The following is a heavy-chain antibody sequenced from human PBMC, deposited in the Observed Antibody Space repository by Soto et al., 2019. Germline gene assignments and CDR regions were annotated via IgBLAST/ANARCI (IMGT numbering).Heavy chain of an antibody. J-gene: IGHJ5*02. V-gene: IGHV4-34*01. CDR3: ARRSIVVVPAAKDNWFDP. CDR1: GGSFSGYY. D-gene: IGHD2-2*01. Sequence: SETLSLTCAVYGGSFSGYYWSWIRQPPGKGLEWIGEINHSGSTNYNPSLKSRVTISVDTSKNQFSLKLSSVTAADTAVYYWARRSIVVVPAAKDNWFDPWGQGTLVTVSS. CDR2: INHSGST.